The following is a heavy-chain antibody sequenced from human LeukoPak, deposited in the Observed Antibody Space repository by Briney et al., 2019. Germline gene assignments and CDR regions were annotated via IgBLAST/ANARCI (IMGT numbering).Heavy chain of an antibody. V-gene: IGHV4-39*01. CDR3: ARLFSGYYDSSGYYPTFDY. J-gene: IGHJ4*02. D-gene: IGHD3-22*01. Sequence: SETLSLTCTVSGGSISSSSYYWGWIRQPPGKGLEWIGSIYYSGSTYYNPSLKSRVTISADTSKNQFSLKLSSVTAADTAVYYCARLFSGYYDSSGYYPTFDYWGQGTLVTVSS. CDR1: GGSISSSSYY. CDR2: IYYSGST.